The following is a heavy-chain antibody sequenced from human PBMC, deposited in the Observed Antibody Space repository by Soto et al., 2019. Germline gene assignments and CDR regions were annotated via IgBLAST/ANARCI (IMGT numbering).Heavy chain of an antibody. CDR2: IDPSDSYT. CDR1: GYSFTSYW. J-gene: IGHJ6*02. Sequence: GESLKISCKGSGYSFTSYWISWVRQMPGKGLEWMGRIDPSDSYTNYSPSFQGHVTISADKSISTAYLQWSSLKASDTAMYYCARHVFYYDSSGYYVSRENYGMNVWGQGTKVTVSS. V-gene: IGHV5-10-1*01. D-gene: IGHD3-22*01. CDR3: ARHVFYYDSSGYYVSRENYGMNV.